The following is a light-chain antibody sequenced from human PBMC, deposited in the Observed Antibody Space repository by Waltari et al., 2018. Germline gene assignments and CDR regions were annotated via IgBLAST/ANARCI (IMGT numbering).Light chain of an antibody. J-gene: IGLJ3*02. V-gene: IGLV2-14*01. Sequence: QSALTQPASVSGSPGQAITISCTGTSSDVGSYIYVSRYQQHPGKAPKLMVYDVTKRPSGVSKRFSGSKSGNTASLTISGLQAEDEADYYCSSYTSSSTWVFGGGTKLTVL. CDR3: SSYTSSSTWV. CDR1: SSDVGSYIY. CDR2: DVT.